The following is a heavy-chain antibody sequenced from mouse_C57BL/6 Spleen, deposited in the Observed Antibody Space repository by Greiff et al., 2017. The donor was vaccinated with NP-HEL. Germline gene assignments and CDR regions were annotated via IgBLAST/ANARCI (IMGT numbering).Heavy chain of an antibody. J-gene: IGHJ2*01. CDR3: ARDGTGVFDY. CDR1: GYTFTSYW. D-gene: IGHD2-1*01. Sequence: VQLQQPGAELVMPGASVKLSCKASGYTFTSYWMHWVKQRPGQGLEWIGEIDPSDSYTNYNQKFKGKSTLTVDKSSSTAYMQLSSLTSEDSAVYYCARDGTGVFDYWGQGTTLTVSS. V-gene: IGHV1-69*01. CDR2: IDPSDSYT.